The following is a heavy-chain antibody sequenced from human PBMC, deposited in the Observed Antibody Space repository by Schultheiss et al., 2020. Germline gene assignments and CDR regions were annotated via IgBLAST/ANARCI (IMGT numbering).Heavy chain of an antibody. CDR1: GFSFGDYA. J-gene: IGHJ1*01. CDR3: ANGGGEAAANVAHPPGGFQH. Sequence: GGSLRLSCTASGFSFGDYAMSWIRQAPGKGLEWVSYISSSSSYTNYADSVKGRFTISRDNAKNSLYLQMNSLRAEDTAVYYCANGGGEAAANVAHPPGGFQHWGQGTMVTVSS. D-gene: IGHD6-13*01. CDR2: ISSSSSYT. V-gene: IGHV3-11*06.